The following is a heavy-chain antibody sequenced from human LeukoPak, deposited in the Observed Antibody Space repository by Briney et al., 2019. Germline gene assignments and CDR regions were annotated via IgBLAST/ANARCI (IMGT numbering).Heavy chain of an antibody. CDR2: ISGSSDYI. D-gene: IGHD6-19*01. CDR1: GSTFSSFS. Sequence: GGSLRLSCAASGSTFSSFSMNWVRQAPGKGLEWVSSISGSSDYIYYADSMQGRFTISRDNAKSSLYLQMNSLRAEDTAVYYCARSYSSGWQFFDYWGQGVLVTVSS. V-gene: IGHV3-21*01. J-gene: IGHJ4*02. CDR3: ARSYSSGWQFFDY.